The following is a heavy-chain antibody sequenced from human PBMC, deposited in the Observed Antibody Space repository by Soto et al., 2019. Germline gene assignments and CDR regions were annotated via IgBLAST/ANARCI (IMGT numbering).Heavy chain of an antibody. CDR2: INAGNGNT. D-gene: IGHD6-19*01. J-gene: IGHJ4*02. V-gene: IGHV1-3*01. CDR1: GYSFTSYD. Sequence: QVQLVQSGAEVKKPWASVKVSFKASGYSFTSYDMHWVRQAPGQRLEWMGWINAGNGNTKYSQKFQGRVTITRDTSASTAYMELSSLRSEDTAVYYCARVVGIAVDDYWGQGTLVTVSS. CDR3: ARVVGIAVDDY.